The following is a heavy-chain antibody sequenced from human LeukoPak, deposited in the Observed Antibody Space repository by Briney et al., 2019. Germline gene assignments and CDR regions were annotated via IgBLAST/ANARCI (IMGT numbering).Heavy chain of an antibody. CDR3: ARHPQNTIFGVVITSENAFDI. D-gene: IGHD3-3*01. J-gene: IGHJ3*02. CDR2: IYTSGST. V-gene: IGHV4-4*07. Sequence: SETLSLTCTVSGGSISSYYWSWIRQPAGKGLEWIGRIYTSGSTSYNPSLKSRVTISVDTSKNQFSLKLSSVTAADTAVYYCARHPQNTIFGVVITSENAFDIWGQGTMVTVSS. CDR1: GGSISSYY.